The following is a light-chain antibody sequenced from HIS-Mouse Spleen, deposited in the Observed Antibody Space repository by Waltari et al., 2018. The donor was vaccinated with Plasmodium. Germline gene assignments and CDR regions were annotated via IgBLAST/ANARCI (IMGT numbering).Light chain of an antibody. CDR3: QQSYSTPLFT. Sequence: DIQMTQSPSSLSASVGDRVTITCRASQSISSYLNWYQQKPGKAPKLLIYAASSLKSGVPSRFSGSGSGTDFTLTISSLQPEDFATYYCQQSYSTPLFTFGPGTKVDSK. V-gene: IGKV1-39*01. CDR2: AAS. CDR1: QSISSY. J-gene: IGKJ3*01.